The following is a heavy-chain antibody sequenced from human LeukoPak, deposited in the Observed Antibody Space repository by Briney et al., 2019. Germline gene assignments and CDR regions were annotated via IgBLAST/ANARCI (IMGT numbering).Heavy chain of an antibody. J-gene: IGHJ4*02. CDR2: IYYSGST. Sequence: NPSETLSLTCTVSGGSISSYYWSWIRQPPGKGLEWIGYIYYSGSTNYNPSLKSRVTISVDTSKNQFSLKLSSVTAADTAVYYCARGLRYCSSTSCYNYFDYWGQGTLVTVSS. CDR1: GGSISSYY. CDR3: ARGLRYCSSTSCYNYFDY. D-gene: IGHD2-2*02. V-gene: IGHV4-59*01.